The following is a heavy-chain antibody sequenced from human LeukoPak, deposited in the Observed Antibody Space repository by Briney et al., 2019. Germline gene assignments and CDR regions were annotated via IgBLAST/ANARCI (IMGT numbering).Heavy chain of an antibody. CDR2: ISAYNGNT. CDR1: GYTFTSYG. Sequence: ASVKVSCKASGYTFTSYGISWVGQAPGQGLEWMGWISAYNGNTNYAQKLQGRVTMTTDTSTSTAYMELRSLRSDDTAVYYCARGPRITMVRGVIPHNWFDPWGQGTLVTVSS. J-gene: IGHJ5*02. CDR3: ARGPRITMVRGVIPHNWFDP. V-gene: IGHV1-18*04. D-gene: IGHD3-10*01.